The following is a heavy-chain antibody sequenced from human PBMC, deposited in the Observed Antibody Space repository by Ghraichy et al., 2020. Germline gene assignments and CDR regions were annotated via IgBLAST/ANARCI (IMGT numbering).Heavy chain of an antibody. D-gene: IGHD2-15*01. CDR2: IKTDGSST. Sequence: GGSLRLSCGASGFTFSSHWMHWVRQAPGKGLVWVSRIKTDGSSTSYADSVKGRFTISRDNAKNTLYVQMNSLRAEDTAVYYCARGYCSGGSCSGLGYWGQLILVNVSS. J-gene: IGHJ4*02. CDR3: ARGYCSGGSCSGLGY. CDR1: GFTFSSHW. V-gene: IGHV3-74*01.